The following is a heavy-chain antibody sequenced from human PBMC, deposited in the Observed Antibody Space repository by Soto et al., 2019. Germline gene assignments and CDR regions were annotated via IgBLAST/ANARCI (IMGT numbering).Heavy chain of an antibody. CDR1: GFTFSSFE. D-gene: IGHD3-3*01. CDR3: ARETYSAFWSGHFSYYYGMDV. Sequence: EVQLVESGGGLVQPGGSLRLSCVASGFTFSSFEMNWVRQAPGRGLEWVSYISSSSGTTVHYADSVKGRFTISRDNAKNALYLQMSSLRAEEMAVYYCARETYSAFWSGHFSYYYGMDVCGRGTTVIVSS. CDR2: ISSSSGTTV. J-gene: IGHJ6*02. V-gene: IGHV3-48*03.